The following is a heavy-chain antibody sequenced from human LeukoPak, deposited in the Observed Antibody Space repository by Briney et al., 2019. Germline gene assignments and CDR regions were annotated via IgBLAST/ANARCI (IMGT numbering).Heavy chain of an antibody. CDR1: GGSFSGYY. CDR2: INHSGST. V-gene: IGHV4-34*01. J-gene: IGHJ4*02. CDR3: ARSTNVVPAAAIDY. D-gene: IGHD2-2*01. Sequence: PSETLSLTCAVYGGSFSGYYWSWIRQPPGKGLEWIGEINHSGSTNYNPSLKSRVTISVDTSKSQFSLKLSSVTAADTAVYYCARSTNVVPAAAIDYWGQGTLVTVSS.